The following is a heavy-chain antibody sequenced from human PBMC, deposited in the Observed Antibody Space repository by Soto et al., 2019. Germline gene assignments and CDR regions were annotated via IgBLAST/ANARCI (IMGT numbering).Heavy chain of an antibody. Sequence: GGSLRLSCAASGFTFSNAWMNWVRQAPGKGLEWVGRIKSKTDGGTTDYAAPVKGRFTITRDDSKNTLYLQMNSLKTEDTAVYYCTTVMDRGYSYAITGTYGMDVWGQGTTVTVSS. D-gene: IGHD5-18*01. CDR2: IKSKTDGGTT. CDR3: TTVMDRGYSYAITGTYGMDV. CDR1: GFTFSNAW. V-gene: IGHV3-15*07. J-gene: IGHJ6*02.